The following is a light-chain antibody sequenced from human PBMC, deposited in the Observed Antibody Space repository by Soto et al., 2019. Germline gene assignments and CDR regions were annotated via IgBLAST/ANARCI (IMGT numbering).Light chain of an antibody. Sequence: EIVLMQYPGTLSLSPGERATLSCRASQTLRRTYIAWYQQKPGQALRVLIYGASKRATGIPDRFSGSGSGTDFSLTISRLEPEDFAVYYCHQYDNAPQTYGQGTKVEIK. J-gene: IGKJ2*01. V-gene: IGKV3-20*01. CDR1: QTLRRTY. CDR3: HQYDNAPQT. CDR2: GAS.